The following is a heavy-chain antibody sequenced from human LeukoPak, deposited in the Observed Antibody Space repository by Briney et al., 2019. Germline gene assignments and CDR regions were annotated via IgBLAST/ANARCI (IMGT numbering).Heavy chain of an antibody. CDR3: ARAFYSSGWFFDY. CDR2: IYYSGST. Sequence: KPSETLSLTCTVSGGSISSSSYFWSWIRQPPGKGLEWIGTIYYSGSTYYNPSLKRRVTISADTSRNQFSLKLSSVTAAYTAVQYCARAFYSSGWFFDYWGQRTLVTVSS. V-gene: IGHV4-39*01. D-gene: IGHD6-19*01. CDR1: GGSISSSSYF. J-gene: IGHJ4*02.